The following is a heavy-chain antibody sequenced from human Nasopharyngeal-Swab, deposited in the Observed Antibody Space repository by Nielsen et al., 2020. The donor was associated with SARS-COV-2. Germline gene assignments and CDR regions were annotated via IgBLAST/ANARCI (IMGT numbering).Heavy chain of an antibody. V-gene: IGHV3-23*01. CDR3: AKLIGEYFDY. CDR2: ISGSGAGR. CDR1: GFTFSNYA. Sequence: GESLKISCAASGFTFSNYAVSWVRQAPGKGLEWVSGISGSGAGRNYADSVKGRFTISRDNSKNTLYLQMNSLRAEDTAVYYCAKLIGEYFDYWGQGTLVTVSS. D-gene: IGHD3-16*01. J-gene: IGHJ4*02.